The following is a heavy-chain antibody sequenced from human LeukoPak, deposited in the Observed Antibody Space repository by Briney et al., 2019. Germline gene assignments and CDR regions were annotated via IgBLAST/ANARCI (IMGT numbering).Heavy chain of an antibody. CDR3: AKDIASSSYYYMDV. J-gene: IGHJ6*03. V-gene: IGHV3-9*01. D-gene: IGHD6-6*01. Sequence: SGGSLRLSCAASGFTFDDYAMHWVRQDPGKGLEWVSGISWNSGSIGYADSVKGRFTISRDNAKNSLYLQMNSLRAEDTALYYCAKDIASSSYYYMDVWGKGTTVTVSS. CDR1: GFTFDDYA. CDR2: ISWNSGSI.